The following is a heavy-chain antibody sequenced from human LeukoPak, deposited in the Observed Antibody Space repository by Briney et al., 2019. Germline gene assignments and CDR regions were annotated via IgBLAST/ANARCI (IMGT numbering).Heavy chain of an antibody. D-gene: IGHD4-23*01. J-gene: IGHJ3*02. CDR1: GFTVSSNY. V-gene: IGHV3-53*01. CDR3: AKDRWDYGGNSPTPLDAFDI. CDR2: SYSGGST. Sequence: GGSLRLSCAASGFTVSSNYVSWVRQAPGKGLEWVSVSYSGGSTYYADSVKGRFTISRDNAKNSLYLQMNSLRAEDTAVYYCAKDRWDYGGNSPTPLDAFDIWGQGTMVTVSS.